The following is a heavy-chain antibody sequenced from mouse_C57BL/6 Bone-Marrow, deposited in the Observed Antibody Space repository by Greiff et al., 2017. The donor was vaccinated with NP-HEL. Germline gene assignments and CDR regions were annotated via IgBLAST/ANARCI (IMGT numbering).Heavy chain of an antibody. D-gene: IGHD4-1*02. Sequence: VKLKQSGPGLVQPSQSLSITCTVSGFSLTSYGVHWVRQSPGKGLEWLGVIWSGGSTDYNAAFISRLSISKDNSKSQVFFKMNSLQADDTAIYYCARKVPPTGLYAMDYWDQGTSVTVSS. CDR3: ARKVPPTGLYAMDY. V-gene: IGHV2-2*01. CDR1: GFSLTSYG. J-gene: IGHJ4*01. CDR2: IWSGGST.